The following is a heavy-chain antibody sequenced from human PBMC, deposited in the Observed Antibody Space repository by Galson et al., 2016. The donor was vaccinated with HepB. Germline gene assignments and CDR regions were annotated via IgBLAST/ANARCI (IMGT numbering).Heavy chain of an antibody. CDR1: GFTFSSYA. V-gene: IGHV3-23*01. Sequence: SLRLSCAASGFTFSSYAMTWVRQAPGKGLEWVSTISGSGDNTYYADSVKGRFTISRGNSKNTQSLQMNSLRAEDTAVYYCAKDLITIFGVVDWRYSWGQGTLVTVSS. CDR3: AKDLITIFGVVDWRYS. J-gene: IGHJ4*02. D-gene: IGHD3-3*01. CDR2: ISGSGDNT.